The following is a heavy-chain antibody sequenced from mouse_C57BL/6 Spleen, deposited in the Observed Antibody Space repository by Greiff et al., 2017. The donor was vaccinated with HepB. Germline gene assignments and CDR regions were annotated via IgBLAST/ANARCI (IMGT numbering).Heavy chain of an antibody. Sequence: EVHLVESGGGLVQPGGSLKLSCAASGFTFSDYGMAWVRQAPRKGPEWVAFISNLAYSIYYADTVTGRFTISRENAKNTLYLEMSSLRSEDTAMYYCARVYSNYKGYYFDYWGQGTTLTVSS. CDR2: ISNLAYSI. CDR3: ARVYSNYKGYYFDY. J-gene: IGHJ2*01. CDR1: GFTFSDYG. D-gene: IGHD2-5*01. V-gene: IGHV5-15*01.